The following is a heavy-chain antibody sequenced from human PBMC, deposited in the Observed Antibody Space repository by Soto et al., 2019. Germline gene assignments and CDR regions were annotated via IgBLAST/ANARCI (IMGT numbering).Heavy chain of an antibody. Sequence: EVQLVESGGGLVQPGGSLKLSCAASGFTFRGSAMHWVRQASGKGLEWVGRIRRKANSYATAYAASVKGRFTISRDDSKNTAYLQMNRLKTEDTAGYYCGSGYEQFYYWGQGTLVTVSS. J-gene: IGHJ4*02. CDR2: IRRKANSYAT. CDR1: GFTFRGSA. D-gene: IGHD5-12*01. V-gene: IGHV3-73*01. CDR3: GSGYEQFYY.